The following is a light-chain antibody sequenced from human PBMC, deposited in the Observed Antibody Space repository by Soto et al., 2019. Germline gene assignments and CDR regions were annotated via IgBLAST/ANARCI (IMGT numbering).Light chain of an antibody. CDR3: QAWDSRPGVV. CDR1: KLGDKY. V-gene: IGLV3-1*01. J-gene: IGLJ2*01. CDR2: GDS. Sequence: SYELTQPPSVSVSPGQTASITCSGDKLGDKYACWYQQKPGQSPVLVIYGDSKRPSGIPERFSGSNSGNTATLTISGTQAMDEADYYCQAWDSRPGVVFGGGTKRTVL.